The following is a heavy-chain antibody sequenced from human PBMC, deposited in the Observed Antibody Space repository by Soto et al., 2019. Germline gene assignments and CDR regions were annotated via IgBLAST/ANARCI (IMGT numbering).Heavy chain of an antibody. CDR2: INTNSGDT. V-gene: IGHV1-2*04. CDR1: GYTFTGYH. J-gene: IGHJ5*02. D-gene: IGHD1-26*01. Sequence: ASVKVSFKASGYTFTGYHIHWVRQAPGQGLEWMGWINTNSGDTNYAQKFQGWVTMTRDTSINTAYVELSRLRSDDTAAYYCARWVGASNWFDPWGQGSLVTVSS. CDR3: ARWVGASNWFDP.